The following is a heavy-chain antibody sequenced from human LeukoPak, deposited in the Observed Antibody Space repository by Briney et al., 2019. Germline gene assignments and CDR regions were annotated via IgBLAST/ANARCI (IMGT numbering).Heavy chain of an antibody. CDR3: ARELDPKAPIAPDTGAFHI. CDR2: IVPGDGDT. CDR1: GYDFTRYA. D-gene: IGHD2-8*02. V-gene: IGHV1-3*01. J-gene: IGHJ3*02. Sequence: ASVKVCCKASGYDFTRYAIQWVRQAPGQRLECVGWIVPGDGDTSYSQKFQGRVLITRDTYAGTAYMVLRSLISDDTAVYYCARELDPKAPIAPDTGAFHIWGQVTAVTVSS.